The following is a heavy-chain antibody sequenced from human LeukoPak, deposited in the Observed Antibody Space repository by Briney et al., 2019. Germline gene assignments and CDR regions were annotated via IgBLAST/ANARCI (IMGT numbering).Heavy chain of an antibody. J-gene: IGHJ1*01. Sequence: SETLSLTCTVSGESISGFYWTWIRQPPGKGLEWIGYIYYSGSTNYNPSLKSRVTISVDTSKNQFSLKLSSVTAADTAVYYCARGRPNFQHWGQGTLVTVSS. V-gene: IGHV4-59*12. CDR3: ARGRPNFQH. CDR1: GESISGFY. CDR2: IYYSGST.